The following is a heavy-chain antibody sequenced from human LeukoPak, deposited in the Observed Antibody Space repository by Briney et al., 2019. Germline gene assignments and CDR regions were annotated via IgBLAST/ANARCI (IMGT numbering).Heavy chain of an antibody. J-gene: IGHJ6*02. D-gene: IGHD2-15*01. CDR2: IIPIFGTA. CDR1: GGTFSSYA. Sequence: SVKVSCKASGGTFSSYAISWVRQAPGQGLEWMGGIIPIFGTANYAQKFQGRVTITADESTSTAYMELSSLRSEDTAVYYCARNIVVDNPYYYYYGMDVWGQGTTVTVSS. CDR3: ARNIVVDNPYYYYYGMDV. V-gene: IGHV1-69*13.